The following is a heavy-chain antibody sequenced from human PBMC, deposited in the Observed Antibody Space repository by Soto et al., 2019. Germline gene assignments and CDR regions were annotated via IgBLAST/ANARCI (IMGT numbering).Heavy chain of an antibody. J-gene: IGHJ6*03. V-gene: IGHV3-64*01. D-gene: IGHD6-6*01. CDR1: GFTLSGYA. CDR2: ISSNGVGT. CDR3: ARRARPDFYYMDV. Sequence: EVQLAESGGGLAQPGGSLRHSCAASGFTLSGYAMDWVRQAPGKGLEYVSGISSNGVGTYYANSVQGRFTISRDNSKNTLYLQMGSLRPEDMAVYYCARRARPDFYYMDVWGKGTTVTVS.